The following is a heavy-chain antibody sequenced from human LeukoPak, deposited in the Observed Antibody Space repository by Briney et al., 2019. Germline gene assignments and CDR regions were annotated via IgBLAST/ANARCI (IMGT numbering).Heavy chain of an antibody. CDR3: ARAGLLESYYYYYMDV. V-gene: IGHV1-18*01. J-gene: IGHJ6*03. Sequence: GASVTVSCKASGYTFTSYGISWVRQAPGQGLEWMGWISAYNGNTNYAQKLQGRVTMTTDTSTSTAYMELRSLRSDDTAVYYCARAGLLESYYYYYMDVWGKGTTVTVSS. D-gene: IGHD3-3*01. CDR2: ISAYNGNT. CDR1: GYTFTSYG.